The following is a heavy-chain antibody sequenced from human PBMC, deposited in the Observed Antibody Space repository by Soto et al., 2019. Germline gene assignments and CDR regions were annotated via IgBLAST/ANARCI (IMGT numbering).Heavy chain of an antibody. CDR1: GYTFTSYG. J-gene: IGHJ4*02. CDR3: ARDLGGSYYAPVDY. D-gene: IGHD1-26*01. V-gene: IGHV1-18*01. Sequence: QVQLVQSGAEVKKPGASVKVSCKASGYTFTSYGISWVRQAPGQGLEWMGWISAYNGNTKYAQKLQGRVTTTTDTSTRTAYMELRSLRSDYTAVYYCARDLGGSYYAPVDYWGQGTLVTVSS. CDR2: ISAYNGNT.